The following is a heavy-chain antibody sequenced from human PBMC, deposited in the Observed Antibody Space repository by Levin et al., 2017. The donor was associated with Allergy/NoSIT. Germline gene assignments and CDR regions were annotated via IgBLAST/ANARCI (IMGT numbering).Heavy chain of an antibody. CDR3: AKDGGFGVSDFDH. D-gene: IGHD2-8*01. Sequence: GGSLRLSCVGSGFTFTSSAMHWVRQAPGKGLEWVAVMSNDGFTKKHADSVEGRFTISGDLSKNTLYLHMNSLTTDDTAVYYCAKDGGFGVSDFDHWGQGALVTVSS. J-gene: IGHJ4*02. CDR2: MSNDGFTK. V-gene: IGHV3-30-3*01. CDR1: GFTFTSSA.